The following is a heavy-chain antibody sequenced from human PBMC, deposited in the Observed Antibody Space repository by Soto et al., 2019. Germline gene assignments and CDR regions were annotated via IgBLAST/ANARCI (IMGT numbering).Heavy chain of an antibody. CDR2: ISGGGDNT. V-gene: IGHV3-23*01. D-gene: IGHD3-22*01. J-gene: IGHJ4*02. Sequence: GGSLRLSCAASGFTFGSYAMSWVRQAPGKGLEWVSDISGGGDNTHYADSVKGQFTISRDNSKNTLYLQMKRLRAEDTAVYYCAKDSGYNSRPYEYWGQGTLVTVSS. CDR3: AKDSGYNSRPYEY. CDR1: GFTFGSYA.